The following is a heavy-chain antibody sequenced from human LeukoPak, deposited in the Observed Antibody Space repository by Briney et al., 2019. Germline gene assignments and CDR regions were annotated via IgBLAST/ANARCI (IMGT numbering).Heavy chain of an antibody. V-gene: IGHV3-23*01. CDR1: GFTLSSYA. D-gene: IGHD5-18*01. CDR2: ISGSGGST. J-gene: IGHJ3*02. CDR3: AKDGGYSYGYGAFDI. Sequence: PGGSLRLSCAASGFTLSSYAMSWVRQAPGKGLEWVSAISGSGGSTYYADSVKGRFTISRDNSKNTLYLQMNSLRAEGTAVYYCAKDGGYSYGYGAFDIWGQGTMVTVSS.